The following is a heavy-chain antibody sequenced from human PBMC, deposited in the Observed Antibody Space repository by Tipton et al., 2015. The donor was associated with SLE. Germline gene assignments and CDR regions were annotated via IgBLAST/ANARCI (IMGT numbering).Heavy chain of an antibody. J-gene: IGHJ1*01. D-gene: IGHD3-10*01. CDR2: ISSSSSTI. V-gene: IGHV3-48*01. CDR1: GFTFSSYS. Sequence: GSLRLSCAASGFTFSSYSMNWVRQAPGKGLEWVSYISSSSSTIYYADSVKGRFTISRDNAKNSLYLQMNSLRAEDTAVYYCARGVPTGGYFQHWGQGTLVTVSS. CDR3: ARGVPTGGYFQH.